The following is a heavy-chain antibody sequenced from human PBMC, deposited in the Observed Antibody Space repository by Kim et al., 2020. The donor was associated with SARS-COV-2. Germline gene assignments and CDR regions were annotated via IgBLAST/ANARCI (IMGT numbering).Heavy chain of an antibody. D-gene: IGHD2-2*01. V-gene: IGHV4-39*01. Sequence: SETLSLTCTVSGGSISSSSYYWGWIRQPPGKGLEWIGSIYYSGSTYYNPSLKSRVTISVDTSKNQFSLKLSSVTAADTAVYYCARHRSGGHIVVVPAAYLDYWGQGTLVTVSS. CDR2: IYYSGST. J-gene: IGHJ4*02. CDR1: GGSISSSSYY. CDR3: ARHRSGGHIVVVPAAYLDY.